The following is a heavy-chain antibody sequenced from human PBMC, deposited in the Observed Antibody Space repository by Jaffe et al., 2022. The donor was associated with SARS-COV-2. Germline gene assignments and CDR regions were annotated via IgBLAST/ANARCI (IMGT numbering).Heavy chain of an antibody. CDR3: ARAGQGLVILSGGSWFDP. CDR2: ISGGSSLK. V-gene: IGHV3-48*02. J-gene: IGHJ5*02. CDR1: GFTFRDYS. Sequence: EVQLVESGGDLVQPGGSLRLSCAASGFTFRDYSMNWLRQAPGKGLEWISYISGGSSLKYYADSVKGRFIISRDNDKSSLYLQMNNLRDEDTAVYYCARAGQGLVILSGGSWFDPWGQGTLVTVSS. D-gene: IGHD2-21*01.